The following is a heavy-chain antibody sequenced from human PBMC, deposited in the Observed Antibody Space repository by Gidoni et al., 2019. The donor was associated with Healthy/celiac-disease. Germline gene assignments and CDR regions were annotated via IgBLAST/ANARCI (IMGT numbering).Heavy chain of an antibody. CDR3: ARVGGRRGDFWSGYTFYYYYGMDV. Sequence: QVQLVESGGGVVQPGRSLRLSCAASGFTFSSYGMHWVRQAPGKGLEWVAVIWYDGSNKDYADSVKGRFTISRDNSKNTLYLQMNSLRAEDTAVYYCARVGGRRGDFWSGYTFYYYYGMDVWGQGTTVTVSS. CDR2: IWYDGSNK. CDR1: GFTFSSYG. D-gene: IGHD3-3*01. V-gene: IGHV3-33*01. J-gene: IGHJ6*02.